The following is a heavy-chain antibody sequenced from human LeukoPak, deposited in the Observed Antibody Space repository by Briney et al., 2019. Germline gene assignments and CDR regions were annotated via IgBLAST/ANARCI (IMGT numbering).Heavy chain of an antibody. CDR3: ANVVKGRFFFYYMDV. Sequence: ASVKVSCQASGFPSNSIGVAWVRQTPGQGLEWIGWISHGNGNTHYLGRLQGRITVTRERSTNTVYMELRSLRVDDTAVYSCANVVKGRFFFYYMDVWGKGTTVTVSS. CDR2: ISHGNGNT. D-gene: IGHD6-6*01. V-gene: IGHV1-18*01. CDR1: GFPSNSIG. J-gene: IGHJ6*03.